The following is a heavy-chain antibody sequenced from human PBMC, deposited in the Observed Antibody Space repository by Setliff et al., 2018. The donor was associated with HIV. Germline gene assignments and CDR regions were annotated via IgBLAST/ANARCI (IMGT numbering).Heavy chain of an antibody. CDR1: GGSISSYY. J-gene: IGHJ6*03. V-gene: IGHV4-59*01. D-gene: IGHD3-10*01. Sequence: SETLSLTCTVSGGSISSYYWSWIRQPPGKGLEWIGYIYYSGSTNYNPSLKSRVTISVDTSKNQFSLKLSSVTAADTAVYYCASLNGSESPYIYYYYMDVWGKGTTVTVSS. CDR3: ASLNGSESPYIYYYYMDV. CDR2: IYYSGST.